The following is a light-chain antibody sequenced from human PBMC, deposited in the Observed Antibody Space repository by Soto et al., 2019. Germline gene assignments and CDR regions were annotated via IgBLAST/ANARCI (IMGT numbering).Light chain of an antibody. CDR3: QQIHSTSSYT. J-gene: IGKJ2*01. CDR2: AAS. Sequence: DIQMTQSPSSLSASVGDRVTISCRASQNIRNYLNWYQQRPGKTPNLLVYAASNLRSGVPSRFSGSGFGTDFTLTISSLQPEDFATYYCQQIHSTSSYTFGQGTKVNIK. CDR1: QNIRNY. V-gene: IGKV1-39*01.